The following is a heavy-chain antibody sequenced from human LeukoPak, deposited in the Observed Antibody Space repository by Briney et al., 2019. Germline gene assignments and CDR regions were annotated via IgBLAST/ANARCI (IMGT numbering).Heavy chain of an antibody. CDR2: ISSSSSYI. CDR3: ARGEAARSYYYYYMDV. CDR1: GFTFSSYS. D-gene: IGHD6-6*01. Sequence: GGSLRLSCAAFGFTFSSYSMNWVRQAPGKGLEWVSSISSSSSYIYYADSVKGRFTISRDNAKNSLYLQMNGLRAEDTAVYYCARGEAARSYYYYYMDVWGKGTTVTVSS. V-gene: IGHV3-21*01. J-gene: IGHJ6*03.